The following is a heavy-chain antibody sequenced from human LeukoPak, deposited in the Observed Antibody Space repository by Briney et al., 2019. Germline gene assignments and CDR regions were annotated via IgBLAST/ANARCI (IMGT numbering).Heavy chain of an antibody. V-gene: IGHV3-20*04. J-gene: IGHJ3*02. D-gene: IGHD3-22*01. Sequence: GGSLRLSCAASGFTFSNAWMSWDRQAPGKGLEWVSGINWNGGGTGYADSVKGRFTISRDNAKNSLYLQMNSLRAEDTALYYCARDYDSSGYSDAFDIWGRGTMVTVSS. CDR2: INWNGGGT. CDR1: GFTFSNAW. CDR3: ARDYDSSGYSDAFDI.